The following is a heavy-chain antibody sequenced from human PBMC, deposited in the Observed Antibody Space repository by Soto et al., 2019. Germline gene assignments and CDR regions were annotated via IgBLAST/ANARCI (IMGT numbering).Heavy chain of an antibody. Sequence: QVQLLQSGAEVKKPGSSVKVSCKASGGTFSSSAISWVXXXXXXXXEWMGGSIPVFPTPDYAQKFQGRVTITADESTSTAYMELSSLKSEDTAVYYCARDQDRLQLGGNYYYMLDVWGQGTTVTVSS. CDR2: SIPVFPTP. V-gene: IGHV1-69*12. CDR3: ARDQDRLQLGGNYYYMLDV. CDR1: GGTFSSSA. D-gene: IGHD1-1*01. J-gene: IGHJ6*02.